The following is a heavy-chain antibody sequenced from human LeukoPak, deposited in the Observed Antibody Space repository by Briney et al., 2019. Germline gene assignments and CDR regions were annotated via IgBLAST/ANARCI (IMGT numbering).Heavy chain of an antibody. D-gene: IGHD4-11*01. Sequence: SVKVSCKASGGTFSSYAISWVRQAPGQGLEWMGGIIPIFGTANYAQKFQGRVTITADESTSTAYMELSSLRSEDTAVYYCAEGGYSNYFVGDYWGQGTLVTVSS. V-gene: IGHV1-69*13. J-gene: IGHJ4*02. CDR2: IIPIFGTA. CDR1: GGTFSSYA. CDR3: AEGGYSNYFVGDY.